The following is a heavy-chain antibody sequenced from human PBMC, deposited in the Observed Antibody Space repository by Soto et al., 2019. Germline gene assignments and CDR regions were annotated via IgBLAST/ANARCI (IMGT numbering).Heavy chain of an antibody. Sequence: GGSLRLSFAASGFPVSSNYRTWFRKAPGRGLKWVSVIYSGGSTYYADSVKGRLTISRHNSKNTLYLQMNSLRAEDTAVYYCARNRYYYDSSGYYAFDIWGQGTMVTVSS. CDR1: GFPVSSNY. D-gene: IGHD3-22*01. V-gene: IGHV3-66*01. CDR2: IYSGGST. J-gene: IGHJ3*02. CDR3: ARNRYYYDSSGYYAFDI.